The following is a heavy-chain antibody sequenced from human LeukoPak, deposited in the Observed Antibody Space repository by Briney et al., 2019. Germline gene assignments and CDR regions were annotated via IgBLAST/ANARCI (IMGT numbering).Heavy chain of an antibody. J-gene: IGHJ4*02. CDR2: INHSGST. Sequence: SETLSLTCAVYGGSFSGYYWSWSRQPPGRGLEWIGEINHSGSTNYNPSLKSRVTISVDTSKNQFSLKLSSVTAADTAVYYCALSVPSSGWGTSFDYWGQGTLVTVSS. CDR3: ALSVPSSGWGTSFDY. D-gene: IGHD6-19*01. V-gene: IGHV4-34*01. CDR1: GGSFSGYY.